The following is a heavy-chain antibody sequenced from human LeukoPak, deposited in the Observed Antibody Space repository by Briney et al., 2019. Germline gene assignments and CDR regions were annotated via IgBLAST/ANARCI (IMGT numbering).Heavy chain of an antibody. CDR2: INPNSGGT. Sequence: ASVKVSCKASGYTFTSYDINWVRQAPGQGLEWMGWINPNSGGTNYAQKFQGRVTMTRDTSISTAYMELSRLRSDDTAVYYCATGYCSSTSCYLFDYWGQGTLVTVSS. CDR3: ATGYCSSTSCYLFDY. J-gene: IGHJ4*02. D-gene: IGHD2-2*01. V-gene: IGHV1-2*02. CDR1: GYTFTSYD.